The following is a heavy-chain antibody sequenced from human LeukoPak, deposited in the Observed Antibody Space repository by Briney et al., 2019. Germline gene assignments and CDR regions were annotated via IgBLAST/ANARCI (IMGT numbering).Heavy chain of an antibody. CDR2: ISYDGSNK. J-gene: IGHJ4*02. Sequence: GGSLRLSCAASGFTFSDYGMHWVRQAPGKGLEWVAVISYDGSNKYYADSVKGRFTISRDNSKNTLYLQMNSLRAEDTAVYYCAKDSIAVADLFDYWGQGTLVTVSS. CDR1: GFTFSDYG. D-gene: IGHD6-19*01. V-gene: IGHV3-30*18. CDR3: AKDSIAVADLFDY.